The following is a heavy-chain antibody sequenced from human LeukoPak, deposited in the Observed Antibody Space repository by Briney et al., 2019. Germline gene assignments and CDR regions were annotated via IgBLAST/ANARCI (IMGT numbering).Heavy chain of an antibody. CDR2: ISSSGGST. CDR1: GFTFSSYA. D-gene: IGHD1-20*01. CDR3: AKPIGDYNWKVFDY. V-gene: IGHV3-23*01. Sequence: GGSLRLSCAASGFTFSSYAMSWVRQAPGKGLEWVSDISSSGGSTFYADSVKGRFTISRDNSKNTLYLQMNSLRAEDTAVYYCAKPIGDYNWKVFDYWGQGTLVTVSS. J-gene: IGHJ4*02.